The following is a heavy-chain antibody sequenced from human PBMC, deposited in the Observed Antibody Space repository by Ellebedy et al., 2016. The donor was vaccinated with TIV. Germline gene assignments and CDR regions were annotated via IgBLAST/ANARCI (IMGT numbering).Heavy chain of an antibody. Sequence: PGGSLRLSCAASGFTSNSYTMTWVRQAPGKGLEWVSAISGSGGSTYYADSVKGRFTISRDNSNNTLYLQMNSLRAEDTAVYYCAKDVLTGYYNVIGGSDYWGQGTLVTVSS. V-gene: IGHV3-23*01. CDR1: GFTSNSYT. CDR2: ISGSGGST. CDR3: AKDVLTGYYNVIGGSDY. J-gene: IGHJ4*02. D-gene: IGHD3-9*01.